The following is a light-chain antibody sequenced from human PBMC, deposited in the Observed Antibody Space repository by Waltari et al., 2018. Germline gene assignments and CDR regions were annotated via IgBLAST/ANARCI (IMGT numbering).Light chain of an antibody. J-gene: IGLJ7*01. CDR1: SSNVGQNY. V-gene: IGLV1-51*02. CDR2: EDS. Sequence: QSVLTQPPSVSAAPGQRVTISCSGGSSNVGQNYVSLYRQLPGPAPQLLIFEDSERPSGIPGRFSGSKSGTSATLDITGLQSGDEADYYCGTWDSSLSGAVFGGGTHLTVL. CDR3: GTWDSSLSGAV.